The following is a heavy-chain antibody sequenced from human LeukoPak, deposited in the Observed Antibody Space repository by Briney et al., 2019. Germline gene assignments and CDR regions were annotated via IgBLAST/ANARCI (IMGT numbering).Heavy chain of an antibody. V-gene: IGHV4-38-2*01. CDR3: ARYDSRGSASTRFDY. Sequence: SETLSLTCAVSGYSLGKNYYWGWIRQPPGKGLEWIGRIYGTGSTSYNPSLMNRVTMSVDASKNHFSLKLTSVTAADTAVYYCARYDSRGSASTRFDYWGQGILVTISS. CDR1: GYSLGKNYY. D-gene: IGHD3-16*01. J-gene: IGHJ4*02. CDR2: IYGTGST.